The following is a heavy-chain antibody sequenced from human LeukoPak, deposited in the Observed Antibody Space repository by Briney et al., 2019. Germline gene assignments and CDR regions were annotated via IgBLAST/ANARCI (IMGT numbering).Heavy chain of an antibody. V-gene: IGHV3-7*03. J-gene: IGHJ5*02. Sequence: GGSLRLSCAPSGFTFSTAWMTWVRQAPGKGLEWLGNINEGGSVTNYVDSVRGRFSISRDNAKNTMYLQMSSLRVEDTAVYYCARANYDFWSAQGNWFDPWGQGTLVTVSS. CDR2: INEGGSVT. D-gene: IGHD3-3*01. CDR1: GFTFSTAW. CDR3: ARANYDFWSAQGNWFDP.